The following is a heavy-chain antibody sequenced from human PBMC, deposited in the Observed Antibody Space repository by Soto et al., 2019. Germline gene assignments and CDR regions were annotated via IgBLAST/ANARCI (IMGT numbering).Heavy chain of an antibody. Sequence: GASVKVSCKASGYTFTSYDINWVRQATGQGLEWMGWMNPNSGNTGYAQKCQGRVTMTRNTSISTAYMELSSLRSEDTAVYYCARGGEYCSSTSCYEGWFDPWGQGTLVTAPQ. CDR3: ARGGEYCSSTSCYEGWFDP. CDR1: GYTFTSYD. J-gene: IGHJ5*02. CDR2: MNPNSGNT. D-gene: IGHD2-2*01. V-gene: IGHV1-8*01.